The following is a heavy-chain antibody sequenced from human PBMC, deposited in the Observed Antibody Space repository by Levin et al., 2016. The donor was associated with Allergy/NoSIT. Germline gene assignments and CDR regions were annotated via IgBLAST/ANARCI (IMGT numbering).Heavy chain of an antibody. CDR3: AREMGGDGPLDY. D-gene: IGHD2-21*01. V-gene: IGHV3-21*01. CDR2: ISGSSTYV. Sequence: WIRQPPGKGLEWVSSISGSSTYVYYADSVKGRFTISRDNAKNSLCLQMNSLTAEDTAVYYCAREMGGDGPLDYWGQGTLVTVSS. J-gene: IGHJ4*02.